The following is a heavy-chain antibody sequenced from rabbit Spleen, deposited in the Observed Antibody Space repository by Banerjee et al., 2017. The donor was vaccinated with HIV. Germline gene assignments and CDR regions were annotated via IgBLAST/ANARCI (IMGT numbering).Heavy chain of an antibody. Sequence: QLVESGGGLVQPGGSLKLSCKASGFTLSSYYMNWVRQAPGKGLEWIGYIDPVFGITYYANWVNGRFSISRENAQNTVFLQMTSLTAADTATYFCARDSGTSFSSYGMDLWGPGTLVTVS. CDR2: IDPVFGIT. J-gene: IGHJ6*01. CDR1: GFTLSSYY. CDR3: ARDSGTSFSSYGMDL. V-gene: IGHV1S7*01. D-gene: IGHD8-1*01.